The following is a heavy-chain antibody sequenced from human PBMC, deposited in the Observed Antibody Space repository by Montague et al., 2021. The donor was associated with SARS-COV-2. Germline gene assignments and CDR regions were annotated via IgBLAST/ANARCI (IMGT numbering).Heavy chain of an antibody. CDR2: IDWDDDK. CDR1: GGSISSSSYF. D-gene: IGHD6-19*01. V-gene: IGHV2-70*11. Sequence: TLSLTCSVSGGSISSSSYFWGWIRQPPGKALEWLARIDWDDDKYYSTSLKTRLTISKDTSKNQVVLTMTNMDPVDTATYYCARTYAPSAVAVDYWGQGTLVTVSS. CDR3: ARTYAPSAVAVDY. J-gene: IGHJ4*02.